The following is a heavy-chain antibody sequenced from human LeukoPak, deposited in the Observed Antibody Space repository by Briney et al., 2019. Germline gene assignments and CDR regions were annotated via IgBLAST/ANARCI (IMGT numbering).Heavy chain of an antibody. J-gene: IGHJ6*03. CDR2: TWYGGSNK. V-gene: IGHV3-33*01. Sequence: PGGSLRLSCAASGFTFSSYGMHWVRQAPGKGLEWVAVTWYGGSNKYYADSVKGRFTISRDNSKNTLYLQMNSLRAEDTAVYYCARAPQYVSYYYYYMDVWGKGTTVTVSS. CDR3: ARAPQYVSYYYYYMDV. CDR1: GFTFSSYG. D-gene: IGHD4-11*01.